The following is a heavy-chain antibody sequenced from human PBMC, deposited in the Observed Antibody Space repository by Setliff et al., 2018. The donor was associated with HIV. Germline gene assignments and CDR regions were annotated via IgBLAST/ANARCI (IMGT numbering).Heavy chain of an antibody. Sequence: PSETLSLTCTVSGGSISSGSYYWSWIRQPPGRGMEWIGYIYYSGSTNYNPYIKSRVTITVDTSKNQFSLKLSSLTAADTDGYYCARPRSGTYRGHYYYYMDVWGKGTTVTVSS. CDR1: GGSISSGSYY. J-gene: IGHJ6*03. CDR2: IYYSGST. CDR3: ARPRSGTYRGHYYYYMDV. V-gene: IGHV4-61*01. D-gene: IGHD3-10*01.